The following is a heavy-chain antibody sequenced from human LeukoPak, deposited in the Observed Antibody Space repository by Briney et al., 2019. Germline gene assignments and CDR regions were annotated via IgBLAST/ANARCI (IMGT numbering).Heavy chain of an antibody. V-gene: IGHV3-21*01. CDR2: ISSSSSYI. J-gene: IGHJ4*02. CDR1: GFTFSSYS. Sequence: GRSLRLSCAASGFTFSSYSMNWVRQAPGKGLEWVSSISSSSSYIYYADSVKGRFTISRDNAKNSLYLQMNSLRAEDTAVYYCARGYRYCSGGSCFDYWGQGTLVTVSS. D-gene: IGHD2-15*01. CDR3: ARGYRYCSGGSCFDY.